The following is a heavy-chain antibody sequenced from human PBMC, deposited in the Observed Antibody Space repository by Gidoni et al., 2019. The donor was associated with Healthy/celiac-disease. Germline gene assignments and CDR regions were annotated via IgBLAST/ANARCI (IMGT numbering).Heavy chain of an antibody. V-gene: IGHV4-39*02. J-gene: IGHJ4*02. CDR3: ARDTMVRGVIGQGFDY. D-gene: IGHD3-10*01. CDR2: IYYSGRT. Sequence: QLQLQESGPGLVKPSETLSLTCTVSGGSISSSSYYWGWIRQPPGKGLEWIGSIYYSGRTYYNPSLKSRVTISVDTSKNQFSLKLSSVTAADTAVYYCARDTMVRGVIGQGFDYWGQGTLVTVSS. CDR1: GGSISSSSYY.